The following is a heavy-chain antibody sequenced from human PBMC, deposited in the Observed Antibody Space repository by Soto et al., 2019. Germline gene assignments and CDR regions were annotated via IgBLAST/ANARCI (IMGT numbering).Heavy chain of an antibody. CDR1: GFTVSSNY. V-gene: IGHV3-66*01. D-gene: IGHD2-15*01. CDR2: IYSGGST. CDR3: ARVDRGYCSGGSCYAYYYYYMDV. Sequence: GGSLRLSCAASGFTVSSNYMSWVRQAPGKGLEWVSVIYSGGSTYYADSVKGRFTISRDNSKNTLYLQMNSLRAEDTAVYYCARVDRGYCSGGSCYAYYYYYMDVWGKGTTVTVSS. J-gene: IGHJ6*03.